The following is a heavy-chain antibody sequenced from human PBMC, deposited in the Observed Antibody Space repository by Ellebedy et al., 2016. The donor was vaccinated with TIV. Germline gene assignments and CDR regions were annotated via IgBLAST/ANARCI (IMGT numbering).Heavy chain of an antibody. J-gene: IGHJ4*02. V-gene: IGHV3-53*05. CDR3: ARGGGGSTWSLDS. Sequence: PGGSLRLSCAASGFTVSSISMSWVRQVPGKGLEWVSVIYSGGKTYYADSVKGRFTISRDISANMLYLQMSSLRPEDTAVYYCARGGGGSTWSLDSWGQGTLVTVSS. D-gene: IGHD6-13*01. CDR1: GFTVSSIS. CDR2: IYSGGKT.